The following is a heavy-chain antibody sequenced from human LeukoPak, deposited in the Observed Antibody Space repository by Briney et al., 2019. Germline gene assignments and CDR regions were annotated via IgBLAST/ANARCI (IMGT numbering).Heavy chain of an antibody. CDR1: GGSISSYY. J-gene: IGHJ4*02. V-gene: IGHV4-59*01. CDR3: ARVKGGAHPD. Sequence: SETLSLTCTVSGGSISSYYWSWIRQPPGKGLEWIGYIYYSGSTNYNPSLKSRVTISLDTSKNQFSLKLSSVTAADTALYYCARVKGGAHPDWGQGTLVTVSS. CDR2: IYYSGST. D-gene: IGHD3-16*01.